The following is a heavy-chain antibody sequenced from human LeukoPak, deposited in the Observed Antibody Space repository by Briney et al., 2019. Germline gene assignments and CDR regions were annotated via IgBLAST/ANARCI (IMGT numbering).Heavy chain of an antibody. CDR2: INAGNGNT. CDR3: ASGPVTWLFQH. D-gene: IGHD5-12*01. J-gene: IGHJ1*01. CDR1: GYTFTGYY. V-gene: IGHV1-3*03. Sequence: ASVKVSCKASGYTFTGYYMHWVRQAPGQRLEWMGWINAGNGNTKYSQEFQGRVTITRDTSASTAYMELSSLRSEDMAVYYCASGPVTWLFQHWGQGTLVTVSS.